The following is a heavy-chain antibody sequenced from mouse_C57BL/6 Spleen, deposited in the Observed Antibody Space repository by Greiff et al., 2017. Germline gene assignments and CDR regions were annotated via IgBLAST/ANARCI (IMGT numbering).Heavy chain of an antibody. V-gene: IGHV5-17*01. J-gene: IGHJ4*01. CDR3: ARDWDGNYYAMDY. D-gene: IGHD4-1*01. CDR2: ISSGSSTI. CDR1: GFTFRDYG. Sequence: EVELVESGGGLVKPGGSLKLSCAASGFTFRDYGMHWVRQAPEKGLEWVAYISSGSSTIYYADTVKGRITISRDNAKNTLFLQMTSLRSEDTAMYYCARDWDGNYYAMDYWGQGTSVTVSS.